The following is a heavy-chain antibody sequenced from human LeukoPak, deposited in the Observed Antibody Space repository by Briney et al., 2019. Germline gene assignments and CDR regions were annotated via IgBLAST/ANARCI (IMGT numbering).Heavy chain of an antibody. Sequence: SETLSLTCTVSGGSISSSSYYWGWIRQPPGKGLEWIVSIYYSGSTYYNPSLKTRVTISVDTSKNQFSLKLSSVTAADTAVYYCARDPDYDYVSGSYLAAFDIWGQGTMVTVSS. CDR3: ARDPDYDYVSGSYLAAFDI. D-gene: IGHD3-16*02. CDR1: GGSISSSSYY. J-gene: IGHJ3*02. V-gene: IGHV4-39*07. CDR2: IYYSGST.